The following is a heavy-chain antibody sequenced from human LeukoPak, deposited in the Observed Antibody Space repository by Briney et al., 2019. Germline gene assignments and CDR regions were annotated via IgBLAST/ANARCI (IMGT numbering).Heavy chain of an antibody. D-gene: IGHD6-13*01. CDR2: MNPNSGNT. CDR3: ARAASWSPIGDSYYYMAV. Sequence: GASVKVSCKASGYTFNSYDINWVRQATGQGLEWMGWMNPNSGNTGYAQRVQGRVTMTRKTSISTAYVERSSLRSDDTAVYYCARAASWSPIGDSYYYMAVWGKGTTVTIYS. V-gene: IGHV1-8*01. J-gene: IGHJ6*03. CDR1: GYTFNSYD.